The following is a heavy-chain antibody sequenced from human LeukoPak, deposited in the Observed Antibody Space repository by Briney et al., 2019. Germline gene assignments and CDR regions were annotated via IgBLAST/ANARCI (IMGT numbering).Heavy chain of an antibody. CDR2: INHSGST. CDR1: GGSISSSSYY. D-gene: IGHD3-10*01. Sequence: SETLSLTCTVSGGSISSSSYYWGWIRQPPGKGLEWIGEINHSGSTNYNPSLKSRVTISVDTSKNQFSLKLSSVTAADTAVYYCARDTYYYGSGSYFRYWGQGTLVTVSS. J-gene: IGHJ4*02. V-gene: IGHV4-39*07. CDR3: ARDTYYYGSGSYFRY.